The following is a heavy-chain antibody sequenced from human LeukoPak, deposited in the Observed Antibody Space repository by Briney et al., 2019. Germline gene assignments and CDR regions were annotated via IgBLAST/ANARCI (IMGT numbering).Heavy chain of an antibody. J-gene: IGHJ3*02. CDR3: ARGLNNRKSGRRFDVFEI. Sequence: SETLSLTCTVSGGSFSRHYWTWLRQPPGKGLEWIGHIYSTGTTNYNPSLKSRVTISLDTSKNQFSLKLHSVTAADTGVYYCARGLNNRKSGRRFDVFEIWGQGTMVTVSS. CDR1: GGSFSRHY. D-gene: IGHD1-14*01. V-gene: IGHV4-59*11. CDR2: IYSTGTT.